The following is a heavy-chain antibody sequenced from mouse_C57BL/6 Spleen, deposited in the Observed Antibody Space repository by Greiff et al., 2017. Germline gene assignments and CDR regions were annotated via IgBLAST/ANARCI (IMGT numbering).Heavy chain of an antibody. Sequence: DVMLVESGGDLVKPGGSLKLSCAASGFTFSSYGMSWVRQTPDKRLEWVATISSGGSYTYYPDSVKGRFTISRDNAKNTLYLQMSSLKSEDTAMYYCARHLTGFFDYWGQGTTLTVSS. D-gene: IGHD4-1*01. V-gene: IGHV5-6*02. CDR2: ISSGGSYT. CDR3: ARHLTGFFDY. CDR1: GFTFSSYG. J-gene: IGHJ2*01.